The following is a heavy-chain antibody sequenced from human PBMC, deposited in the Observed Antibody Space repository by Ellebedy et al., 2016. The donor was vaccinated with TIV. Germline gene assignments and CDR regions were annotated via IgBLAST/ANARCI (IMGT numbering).Heavy chain of an antibody. D-gene: IGHD6-19*01. CDR1: GFTFSSYW. J-gene: IGHJ4*02. V-gene: IGHV3-74*01. CDR3: AKTASKGRGWRTPIDY. CDR2: INSDGSST. Sequence: PGGSLRLSCAASGFTFSSYWMHWVRQAPGKGLVWVSRINSDGSSTSYADSVQGRFTISRDNSENTLYLQMNSLRAEDTAVYYCAKTASKGRGWRTPIDYWGQGTLVTVSS.